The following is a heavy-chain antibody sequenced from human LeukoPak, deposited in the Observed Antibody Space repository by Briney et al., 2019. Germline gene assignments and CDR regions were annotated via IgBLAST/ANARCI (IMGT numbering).Heavy chain of an antibody. J-gene: IGHJ4*02. CDR2: ITGSGGST. CDR1: GLTFSDYA. V-gene: IGHV3-23*01. D-gene: IGHD6-13*01. Sequence: GGSLRLSCAVSGLTFSDYAMTWVRQAPGKGLEWVSVITGSGGSTYYADSVKGRFTISRDNSKNTLYLQMNSLRAEDTAIYYCAKTSGWYDYWGQGTLVTVSS. CDR3: AKTSGWYDY.